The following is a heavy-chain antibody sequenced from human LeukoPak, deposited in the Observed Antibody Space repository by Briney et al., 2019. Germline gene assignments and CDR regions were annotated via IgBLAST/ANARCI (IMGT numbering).Heavy chain of an antibody. J-gene: IGHJ4*02. CDR2: INPSGGST. Sequence: ASVKVSFKASGYTFTSYYMHWVRQAPGQGLEWMGIINPSGGSTSYAQKFQGRVTMTRDMSTSTVYMELSSLRSEDTAVYYCARDLVRGVITPSFDYWGQGTLVTVSS. CDR3: ARDLVRGVITPSFDY. CDR1: GYTFTSYY. V-gene: IGHV1-46*01. D-gene: IGHD3-10*01.